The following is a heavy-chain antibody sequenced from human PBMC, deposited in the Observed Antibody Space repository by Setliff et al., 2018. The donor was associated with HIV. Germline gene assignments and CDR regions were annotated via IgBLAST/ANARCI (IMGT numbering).Heavy chain of an antibody. D-gene: IGHD3-9*01. CDR2: INHSGNT. CDR3: ARGRTYFDWLLYGDY. Sequence: SETLSLTCAVYGGSFSGYYWSWIRQPPGKGLEWIGEINHSGNTNYNPSLKSRVTISVDTSKNQFTLNLNSVTAADTAAYYCARGRTYFDWLLYGDYWGQGTLVTVSS. CDR1: GGSFSGYY. J-gene: IGHJ4*02. V-gene: IGHV4-34*01.